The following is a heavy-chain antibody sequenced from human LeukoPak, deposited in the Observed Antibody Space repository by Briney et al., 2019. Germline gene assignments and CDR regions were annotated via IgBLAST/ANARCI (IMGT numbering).Heavy chain of an antibody. V-gene: IGHV3-30-3*01. Sequence: GGSLRLSCAASGFTFDDYAMHWVRQAPGKGLEWVAVISYDGSNKYYADSVKGRFTISRDNSKNTLYLQMNSLRAEDTAVYYCARVPYSYGYYFDYWGQGTLVTVSS. CDR2: ISYDGSNK. D-gene: IGHD5-18*01. CDR3: ARVPYSYGYYFDY. J-gene: IGHJ4*02. CDR1: GFTFDDYA.